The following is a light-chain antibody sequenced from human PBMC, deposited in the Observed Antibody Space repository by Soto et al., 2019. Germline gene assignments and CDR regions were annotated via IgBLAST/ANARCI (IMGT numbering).Light chain of an antibody. V-gene: IGLV1-47*02. CDR2: GNN. CDR1: SSNIGSNY. CDR3: EAWDDSLSGPV. Sequence: QPVLTQPPSASGTPGQRVTISCSGSSSNIGSNYVYWYQQLPGTAPKLLIYGNNQRPSGVPDRFSGSKSGTSASLAISGLRSEDEADYYCEAWDDSLSGPVFGGGTKLTVL. J-gene: IGLJ2*01.